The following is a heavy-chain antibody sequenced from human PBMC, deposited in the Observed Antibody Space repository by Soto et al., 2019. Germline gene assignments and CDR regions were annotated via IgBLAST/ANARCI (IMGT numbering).Heavy chain of an antibody. CDR2: IYYSGST. CDR3: ARGIVVVPAALHYGMDV. V-gene: IGHV4-59*01. Sequence: QVQLQESGPGLVKPSETLSLTCTVSGGSISSYYWSWIRQPPGKGLEWSGYIYYSGSTNYNPSLKSRVTISVDTSKNQFSLKLSSVTAADTAVYYCARGIVVVPAALHYGMDVWGQGTTVTVSS. D-gene: IGHD2-2*01. CDR1: GGSISSYY. J-gene: IGHJ6*02.